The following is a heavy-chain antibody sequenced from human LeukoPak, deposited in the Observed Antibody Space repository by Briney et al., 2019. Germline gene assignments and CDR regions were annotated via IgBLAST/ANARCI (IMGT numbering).Heavy chain of an antibody. CDR3: ARGDSASSDY. Sequence: GGSLRLSCAASGFTFSTYAMTWVREAPGEGLEWVSVISGSGGSTYYADSVKGRFTISRDNSKNTLYLQMNSLRAEDTAVYYCARGDSASSDYWGQGTLVTVSS. J-gene: IGHJ4*02. CDR1: GFTFSTYA. D-gene: IGHD1-26*01. V-gene: IGHV3-23*01. CDR2: ISGSGGST.